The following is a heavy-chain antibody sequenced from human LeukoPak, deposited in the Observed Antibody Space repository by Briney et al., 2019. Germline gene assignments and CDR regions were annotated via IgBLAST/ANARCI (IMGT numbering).Heavy chain of an antibody. CDR2: INYSGST. CDR3: AIGRPYDVWSGYLRREGFDP. V-gene: IGHV4-34*01. Sequence: SETLSLTCAVYGGSFSSYYWSWVRQPPGKGLEWIGEINYSGSTTYNPSLKSRVTISVDTYKNQFSLKLSSVTAADTAVYYWAIGRPYDVWSGYLRREGFDPCGQGTLVTVSS. CDR1: GGSFSSYY. D-gene: IGHD3-3*01. J-gene: IGHJ5*02.